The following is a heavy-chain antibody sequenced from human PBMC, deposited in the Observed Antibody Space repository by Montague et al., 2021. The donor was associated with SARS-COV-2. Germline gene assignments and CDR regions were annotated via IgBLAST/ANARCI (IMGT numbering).Heavy chain of an antibody. CDR1: GDSVSSNSST. CDR2: TYYRSKWYN. CDR3: ASGRVGNNNVFDF. D-gene: IGHD1/OR15-1a*01. J-gene: IGHJ4*03. Sequence: CAISGDSVSSNSSTWNWIRQSPSRGLEWLGRTYYRSKWYNDYAESVKGRVTIDPDTSKNQFSLHLNSVTPEDTAIYYCASGRVGNNNVFDFWGQGTLVTVSS. V-gene: IGHV6-1*01.